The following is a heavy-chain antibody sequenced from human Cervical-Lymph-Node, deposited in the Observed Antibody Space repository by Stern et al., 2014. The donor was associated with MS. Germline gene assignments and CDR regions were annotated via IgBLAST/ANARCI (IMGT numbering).Heavy chain of an antibody. V-gene: IGHV4-59*01. CDR3: ARRDYYDTSTYYDDAFDI. CDR2: ISYSGDT. J-gene: IGHJ3*02. CDR1: GGSISTYY. Sequence: VQLVESGPGLVKASETLSLTCTVSGGSISTYYWTWIRQPPGKGLEWIGEISYSGDTNDNPSLKSRVPLSVDTSKNQFSLKLSSVTAADTAVYYCARRDYYDTSTYYDDAFDIWGQGTMVTVSS. D-gene: IGHD3-22*01.